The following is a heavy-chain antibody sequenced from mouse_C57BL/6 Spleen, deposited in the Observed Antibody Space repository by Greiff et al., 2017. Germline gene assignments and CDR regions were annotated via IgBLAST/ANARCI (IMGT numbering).Heavy chain of an antibody. CDR2: ISGGGGNT. Sequence: EVQRVESGGGLVKPGGSLKLSCAASGFTFSSYTMSWVRQTPEKRLEWVATISGGGGNTYYPDSVKGRFTISRDNAKNTLYLQMSSLRSEDTALYYCARQGYYGPYAMDYWGQGTSVTVSS. V-gene: IGHV5-9*01. D-gene: IGHD1-1*02. CDR3: ARQGYYGPYAMDY. J-gene: IGHJ4*01. CDR1: GFTFSSYT.